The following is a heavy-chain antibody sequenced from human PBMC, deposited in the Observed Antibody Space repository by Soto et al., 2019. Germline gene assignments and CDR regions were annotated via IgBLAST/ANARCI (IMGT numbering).Heavy chain of an antibody. V-gene: IGHV4-59*01. D-gene: IGHD3-22*01. CDR3: AKASQYTDSSGYYSELHFFDY. CDR1: GGSISDFY. Sequence: PSETLSLTCTVSGGSISDFYWSWIRQPPGKGLERIGYIYYTGSTNYNPSLKSRVSISVDTSKRQSSLKLSSVTAADTAVYYCAKASQYTDSSGYYSELHFFDYWGQGSLVTVSS. J-gene: IGHJ4*02. CDR2: IYYTGST.